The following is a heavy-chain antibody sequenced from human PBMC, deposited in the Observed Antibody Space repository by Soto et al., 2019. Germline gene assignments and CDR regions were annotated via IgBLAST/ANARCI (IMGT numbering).Heavy chain of an antibody. Sequence: EVQLVDSGGGLVQPGGSLRLSCAASGFPVSTNYVSWVRQAPGKGLEWVSIIYDGGSTYYADSVKGRFTISRDNFKNMLYLQMNSLRAEDTAVYYCARGDGDYGRRLDPWGQGTLVTVSS. CDR3: ARGDGDYGRRLDP. CDR2: IYDGGST. CDR1: GFPVSTNY. V-gene: IGHV3-66*01. D-gene: IGHD4-17*01. J-gene: IGHJ5*01.